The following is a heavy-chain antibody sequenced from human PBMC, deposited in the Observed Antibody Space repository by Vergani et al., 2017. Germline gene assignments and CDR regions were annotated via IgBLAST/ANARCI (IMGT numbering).Heavy chain of an antibody. D-gene: IGHD3-10*01. Sequence: QVQLVQSGAEVKKPGASLKVSCKVSGYTITELSMHWVRQAPGKGLEWMGGFDPEDGETIYAQKFQGRVNMTEETSTDTAYMELSSLRSEDTAVYYCATDIPLARYGSGRPYYGMDVWGQGTTVTVSS. CDR3: ATDIPLARYGSGRPYYGMDV. CDR1: GYTITELS. J-gene: IGHJ6*02. V-gene: IGHV1-24*01. CDR2: FDPEDGET.